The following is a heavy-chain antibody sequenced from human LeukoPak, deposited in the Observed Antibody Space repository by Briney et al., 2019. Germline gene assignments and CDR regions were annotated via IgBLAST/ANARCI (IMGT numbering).Heavy chain of an antibody. J-gene: IGHJ5*02. V-gene: IGHV1-8*01. Sequence: ASVKVSCKASGYTFSSYDINWVRQPPGQGLGWMGWINLKSGNTGYAQKFQGRVTMTRDTSISTAYMELSSLRSEDTAVYYCARRRTGYSSGWFAYNWFDPWGQGTLVTVSS. CDR3: ARRRTGYSSGWFAYNWFDP. D-gene: IGHD6-19*01. CDR1: GYTFSSYD. CDR2: INLKSGNT.